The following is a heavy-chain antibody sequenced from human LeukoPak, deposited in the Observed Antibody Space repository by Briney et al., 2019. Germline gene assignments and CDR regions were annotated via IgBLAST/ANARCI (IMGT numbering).Heavy chain of an antibody. CDR3: ASGLSVAIDYFDY. V-gene: IGHV3-21*01. D-gene: IGHD2-15*01. Sequence: GGSLRLSCAASGFTCSSYSMNWVRQAPGKGLEWVSSISSSSSYIYYADSVKGRFTISRDNAKNSLYLQMNSLRAEDTAVYYCASGLSVAIDYFDYWGQGTLVTVSS. CDR1: GFTCSSYS. CDR2: ISSSSSYI. J-gene: IGHJ4*02.